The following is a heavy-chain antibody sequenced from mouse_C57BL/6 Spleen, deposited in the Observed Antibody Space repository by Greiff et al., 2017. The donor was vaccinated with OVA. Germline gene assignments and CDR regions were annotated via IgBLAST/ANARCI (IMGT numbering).Heavy chain of an antibody. CDR1: GYTFTSYW. Sequence: VQLQQPGAELVMPGASVKLSCKASGYTFTSYWMHWVKQRPGQGLEWIGEIDPSDSYPNYNQKFKGKSTLTVDKSSSTAYMQLSSLTSEDSAVYYCARGITTVPYAMDYWGQGTSVTVSS. J-gene: IGHJ4*01. D-gene: IGHD1-1*01. CDR2: IDPSDSYP. V-gene: IGHV1-69*01. CDR3: ARGITTVPYAMDY.